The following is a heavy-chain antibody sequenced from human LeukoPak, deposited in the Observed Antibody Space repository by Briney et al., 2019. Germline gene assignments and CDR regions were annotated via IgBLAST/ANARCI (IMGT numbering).Heavy chain of an antibody. V-gene: IGHV4-39*07. Sequence: PSETLSLTCTVSGGSISSYYWGWIRQPPGKGLEWIGSIYYSGSTYYNPSLKSRVTISVDTSKNQFSLKLSSVTAADTAVYYCARGNSYGGFYYFDYWGQGTLVTVSS. CDR1: GGSISSYY. J-gene: IGHJ4*02. CDR3: ARGNSYGGFYYFDY. CDR2: IYYSGST. D-gene: IGHD5-18*01.